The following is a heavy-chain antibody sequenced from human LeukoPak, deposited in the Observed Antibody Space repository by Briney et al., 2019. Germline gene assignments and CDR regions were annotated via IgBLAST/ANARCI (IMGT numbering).Heavy chain of an antibody. Sequence: PSETLSLTCTVSSGSISSYYWSWIRQPPGKGLEWIGYIYYTGSTNYNPSLKSRVTISVDTSKNQFSLKLSSVTAADTAVYYCGRGGDLLFGKYYFDYWGQGTLVTVSS. CDR3: GRGGDLLFGKYYFDY. CDR1: SGSISSYY. J-gene: IGHJ4*02. D-gene: IGHD2-21*01. V-gene: IGHV4-59*01. CDR2: IYYTGST.